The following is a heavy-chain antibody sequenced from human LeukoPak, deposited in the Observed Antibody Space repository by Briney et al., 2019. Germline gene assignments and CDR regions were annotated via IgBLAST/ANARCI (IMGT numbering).Heavy chain of an antibody. V-gene: IGHV4-59*01. Sequence: PSETLSLTCTVSGGSISSYYWSWIRQPPGKGLEWIGYIYYSGSTNYNPSLESRVTISVDTSKNQFSLKLSSVTAADTAVYYCARELIGKEDSSGWYYFDYWGQGTLVTVSS. J-gene: IGHJ4*02. CDR2: IYYSGST. CDR1: GGSISSYY. CDR3: ARELIGKEDSSGWYYFDY. D-gene: IGHD6-19*01.